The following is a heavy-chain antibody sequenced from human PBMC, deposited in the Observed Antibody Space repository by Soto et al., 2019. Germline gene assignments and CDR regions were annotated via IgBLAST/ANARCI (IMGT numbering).Heavy chain of an antibody. CDR2: MSISGEKT. V-gene: IGHV3-23*01. J-gene: IGHJ4*02. D-gene: IGHD3-10*01. CDR1: GFIFSDYS. Sequence: LRLSCAASGFIFSDYSMAWVRQTPEKGLEWVSGMSISGEKTFYADSVNGRFTVSRDSSKNTVYLQMNSLRVEDTAVYYCARWSGFGDLWGQGTLVTVSS. CDR3: ARWSGFGDL.